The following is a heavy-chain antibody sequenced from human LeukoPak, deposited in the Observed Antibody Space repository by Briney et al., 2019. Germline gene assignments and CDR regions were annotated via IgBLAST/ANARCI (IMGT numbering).Heavy chain of an antibody. Sequence: GASVKVSCKASGYTFTSYYMHWVRQAPGQGLEWMGIINPSGGSTSYAQKFQGRVTMTRDTSTSTVYMELSSLRAEDTAVYYCAKDQNWRISSGYPPDYWGQGTLVTVSS. J-gene: IGHJ4*02. CDR3: AKDQNWRISSGYPPDY. V-gene: IGHV1-46*01. CDR2: INPSGGST. D-gene: IGHD3-22*01. CDR1: GYTFTSYY.